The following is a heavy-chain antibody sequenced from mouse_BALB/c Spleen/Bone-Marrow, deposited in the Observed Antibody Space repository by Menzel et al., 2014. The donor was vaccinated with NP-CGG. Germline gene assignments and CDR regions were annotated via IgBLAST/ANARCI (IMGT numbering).Heavy chain of an antibody. CDR1: GYTFSSYW. J-gene: IGHJ3*01. CDR2: ILPGSGST. V-gene: IGHV1-9*01. D-gene: IGHD1-2*01. Sequence: QVQLQQSGTELMKPGASVKISCKAAGYTFSSYWIEWVNQRPGHGLEWIGEILPGSGSTNYNEKFKGKATFTADTSSNTAYMQLSSLTSEDSAVYYCTRRGHGFAWFAYWGQGTLVTVSA. CDR3: TRRGHGFAWFAY.